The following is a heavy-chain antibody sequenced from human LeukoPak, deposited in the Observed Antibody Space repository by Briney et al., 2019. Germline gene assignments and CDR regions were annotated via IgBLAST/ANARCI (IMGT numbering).Heavy chain of an antibody. CDR2: IYYSGTT. CDR3: ARGRKYTSGYRDTELGSGYSDY. J-gene: IGHJ4*02. V-gene: IGHV4-59*01. D-gene: IGHD5-18*01. CDR1: GFTFSSYS. Sequence: GSLRLSCAASGFTFSSYSMNWIRQPPGEGLEWIGYIYYSGTTNYNPSLKSRVSMSVDTSRNQFSLKLSSVTAADTAVYYCARGRKYTSGYRDTELGSGYSDYWGQGTLVTVSS.